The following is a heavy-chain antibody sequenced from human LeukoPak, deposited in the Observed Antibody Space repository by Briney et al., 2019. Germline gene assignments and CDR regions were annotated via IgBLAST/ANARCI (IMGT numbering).Heavy chain of an antibody. Sequence: ASVKVSCTASGGTFSSYAISWVRQAPGQGLEWMGGIIPIFGTANYAQKFQGRVTITADESTSTAYMELSSLRSEDTAVYYCARANCSGGSCYYYYGMDVWGQGTTVTVSS. D-gene: IGHD2-15*01. CDR3: ARANCSGGSCYYYYGMDV. CDR1: GGTFSSYA. V-gene: IGHV1-69*01. CDR2: IIPIFGTA. J-gene: IGHJ6*02.